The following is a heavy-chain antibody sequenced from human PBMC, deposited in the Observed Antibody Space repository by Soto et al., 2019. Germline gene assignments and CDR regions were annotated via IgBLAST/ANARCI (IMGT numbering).Heavy chain of an antibody. D-gene: IGHD6-13*01. CDR2: FDPEDGET. Sequence: ASVKVSCKVSGYTLTELSMHWVRQAPGKGLEWMGGFDPEDGETIYAQKFQGRVTMTEDTSTDTAYMELSSLRSEDTAVYYCATWGGSSWLFPKNWFDPWGQGTLVTVSS. J-gene: IGHJ5*02. V-gene: IGHV1-24*01. CDR1: GYTLTELS. CDR3: ATWGGSSWLFPKNWFDP.